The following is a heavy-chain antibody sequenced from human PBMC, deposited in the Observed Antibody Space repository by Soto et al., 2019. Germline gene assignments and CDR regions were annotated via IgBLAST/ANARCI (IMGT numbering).Heavy chain of an antibody. J-gene: IGHJ4*02. CDR2: ITGGADDT. V-gene: IGHV3-23*01. CDR1: GFTFSTYV. D-gene: IGHD2-2*01. Sequence: EVQLLESGGGLVQPGGSLRLSCAASGFTFSTYVMSWVRQAPGQGLEWVSAITGGADDTYNADSVRGRFTISRDNSKNTLYLQMNSLRAEDTAVYYCAKGSSNSRPYYFDYWGQRTLVTVSS. CDR3: AKGSSNSRPYYFDY.